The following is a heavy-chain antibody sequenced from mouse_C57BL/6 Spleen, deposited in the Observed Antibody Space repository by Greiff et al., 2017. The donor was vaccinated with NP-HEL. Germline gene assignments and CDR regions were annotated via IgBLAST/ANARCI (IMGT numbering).Heavy chain of an antibody. Sequence: VQGVESGAELVRPGTSVKMSCKASGYTFTNYWIGWAKQRPGHGLEWIGDIYPGGGYTNYNEKFKGKATLTADKSSSTAYMQFSSLTSEDSAIYYCARGDYYGSSRYFDVWGTGTTVTVSS. CDR3: ARGDYYGSSRYFDV. D-gene: IGHD1-1*01. CDR2: IYPGGGYT. CDR1: GYTFTNYW. J-gene: IGHJ1*03. V-gene: IGHV1-63*01.